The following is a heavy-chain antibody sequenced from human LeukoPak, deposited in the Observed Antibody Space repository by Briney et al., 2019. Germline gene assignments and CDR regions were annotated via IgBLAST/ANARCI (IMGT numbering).Heavy chain of an antibody. V-gene: IGHV4-61*02. CDR2: IYTSGST. J-gene: IGHJ4*02. CDR1: GGSISSGSYY. D-gene: IGHD6-19*01. CDR3: ARYSSGWFGY. Sequence: SQTLSLTCTVSGGSISSGSYYWSWIRQPAGKGLEWIGRIYTSGSTNYNPSLKSRITISVDTSKNQFSLKLSSVTAADTAVYYCARYSSGWFGYWGQGTLFTVSS.